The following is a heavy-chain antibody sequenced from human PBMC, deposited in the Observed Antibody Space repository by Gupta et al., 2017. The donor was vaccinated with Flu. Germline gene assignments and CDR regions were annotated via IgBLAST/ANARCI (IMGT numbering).Heavy chain of an antibody. Sequence: CASSGCTFSTNGMSWGRQARGKGLECVSTISGWSYSTFYADAGKGRFTVSRDYFKSTAYLQMNTLRADDTAVYHCAKGGHRSAFDYWGQGILVTVSS. CDR3: AKGGHRSAFDY. CDR1: GCTFSTNG. V-gene: IGHV3-23*01. CDR2: ISGWSYST. D-gene: IGHD1-26*01. J-gene: IGHJ4*02.